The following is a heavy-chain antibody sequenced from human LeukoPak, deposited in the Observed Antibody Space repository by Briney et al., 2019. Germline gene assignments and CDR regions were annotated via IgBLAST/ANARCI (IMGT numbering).Heavy chain of an antibody. CDR1: GDSTSSGGYY. V-gene: IGHV4-31*03. CDR2: IYYNGST. D-gene: IGHD3-9*01. Sequence: PSQTLSLTCTVSGDSTSSGGYYWSWIRQHPGKGLEWIAYIYYNGSTYYNPSLKSRLTMSVDTSDNQFTLELSSVTAADTAVYYCARGDYDILTGYPTYYFDYWGQGTLVTVSS. CDR3: ARGDYDILTGYPTYYFDY. J-gene: IGHJ4*02.